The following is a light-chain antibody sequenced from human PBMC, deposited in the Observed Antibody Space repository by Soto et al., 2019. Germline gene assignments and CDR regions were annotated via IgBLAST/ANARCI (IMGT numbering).Light chain of an antibody. CDR2: GVT. Sequence: QSALTQPPSASGSPGQSVTISCTGTSSDVGVSKFVSWYQQYPGKAPKLLIYGVTERPSGVPDRFSGSKSGNTASLTVSGLQAEDEGDYYCISLDATDNLVFGGGTKLTVL. CDR3: ISLDATDNLV. J-gene: IGLJ2*01. V-gene: IGLV2-8*01. CDR1: SSDVGVSKF.